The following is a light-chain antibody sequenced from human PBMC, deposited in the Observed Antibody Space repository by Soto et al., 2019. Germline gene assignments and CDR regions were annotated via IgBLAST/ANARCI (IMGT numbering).Light chain of an antibody. V-gene: IGKV3-15*01. J-gene: IGKJ1*01. CDR1: QSVSSN. CDR2: GAS. Sequence: EIVMTHSPATLSVSPGERATLSCRASQSVSSNLAWYQQKPGQAPRLLIYGASTRATGIPARFSGSGSGTEFTLTISSLQSEDFAVYYCHQYNGWPRTFGQGTKVDIK. CDR3: HQYNGWPRT.